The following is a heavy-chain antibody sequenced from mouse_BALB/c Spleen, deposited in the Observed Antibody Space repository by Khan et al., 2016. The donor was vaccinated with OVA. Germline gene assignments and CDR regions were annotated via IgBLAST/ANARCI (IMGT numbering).Heavy chain of an antibody. CDR3: ARGYYYFDY. J-gene: IGHJ2*01. V-gene: IGHV5-12-1*01. CDR1: AFDFSYYD. CDR2: ISSGGGGT. D-gene: IGHD2-3*01. Sequence: EVQLQESGGDLVRPGGSLKLSCAASAFDFSYYDMSWVRQTPERRLEWVAYISSGGGGTSYPDTVKGRFTISRDNAKNTLYLQMSSLKSEDTAIYYCARGYYYFDYWGQGTTLTVSS.